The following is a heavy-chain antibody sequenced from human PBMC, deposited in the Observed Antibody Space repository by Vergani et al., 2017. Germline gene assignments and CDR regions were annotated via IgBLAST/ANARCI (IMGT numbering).Heavy chain of an antibody. CDR2: IKSDGRT. J-gene: IGHJ4*01. CDR1: GFRVTNYY. D-gene: IGHD2-15*01. CDR3: TRSECSGTTCNGHYFDL. Sequence: VELLESGGGLAQPGGSLRVSCSASGFRVTNYYMSWVRQAPGKGLEWVSVIKSDGRTSYAEYVRGRFTIPRDTPRNAVYLQMNILRVEDTGVYYCTRSECSGTTCNGHYFDLWGHGILVTVSS. V-gene: IGHV3-66*02.